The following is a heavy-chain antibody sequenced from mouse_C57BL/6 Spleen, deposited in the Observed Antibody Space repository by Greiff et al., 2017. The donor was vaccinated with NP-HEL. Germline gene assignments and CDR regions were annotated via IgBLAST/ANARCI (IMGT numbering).Heavy chain of an antibody. J-gene: IGHJ1*03. CDR2: IRSQSSNYAT. D-gene: IGHD1-1*01. CDR3: VREDYYGSSHFDV. CDR1: GFTFNTYA. Sequence: EVMLVESGGGLVQPKGSLKLSCAASGFTFNTYAMHWVRQAPGTGLEWVARIRSQSSNYATYYADSVKDRVTISRDDSQSMLYLQMNNLKTEYTAMYDCVREDYYGSSHFDVWGTGTTVTVSS. V-gene: IGHV10-3*01.